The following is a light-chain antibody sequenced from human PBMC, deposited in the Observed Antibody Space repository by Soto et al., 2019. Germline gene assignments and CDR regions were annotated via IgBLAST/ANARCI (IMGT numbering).Light chain of an antibody. CDR1: QSVSSSY. CDR2: GAS. V-gene: IGKV3-20*01. J-gene: IGKJ1*01. Sequence: EIVLTQSPGTLSLSPGEGATLSCRASQSVSSSYLAWYQQKPGQAPRLLIYGASNRATGIPDRFSGSGSGTDFTLTISRLEPEDFAVYYCQQYGSSKTFGQGTNVEIK. CDR3: QQYGSSKT.